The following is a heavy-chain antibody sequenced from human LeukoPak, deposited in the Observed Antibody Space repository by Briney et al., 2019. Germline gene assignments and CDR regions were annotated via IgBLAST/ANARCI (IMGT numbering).Heavy chain of an antibody. CDR1: GGSTSSYY. Sequence: SETLSLTCTVSGGSTSSYYWSWIRQPPGKGLEWIGYIHYSGSTNYNASLKSRVTISVDTSKTEFSLKVSSATAADTAVYYCARYIAVAGFTHFDYWGQGTLVTVSS. D-gene: IGHD6-19*01. CDR2: IHYSGST. J-gene: IGHJ4*02. CDR3: ARYIAVAGFTHFDY. V-gene: IGHV4-59*01.